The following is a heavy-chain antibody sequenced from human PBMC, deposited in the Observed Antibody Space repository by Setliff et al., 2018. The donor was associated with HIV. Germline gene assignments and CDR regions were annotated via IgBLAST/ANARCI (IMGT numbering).Heavy chain of an antibody. CDR3: ARDPFLAQGFWSGYYSDY. CDR2: IYYSGSA. D-gene: IGHD3-3*01. V-gene: IGHV4-31*03. CDR1: GGSISSGGYY. J-gene: IGHJ4*02. Sequence: PSETLSLTCTVSGGSISSGGYYWSWIRQHPEKGLEWIGYIYYSGSAYYNPSLKSRVTISLDTSKNQFSLKLTSMTAADTAVYYCARDPFLAQGFWSGYYSDYWGQGTLVTSPQ.